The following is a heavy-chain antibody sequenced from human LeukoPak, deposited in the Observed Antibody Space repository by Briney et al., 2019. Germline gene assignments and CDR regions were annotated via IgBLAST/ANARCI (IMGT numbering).Heavy chain of an antibody. CDR2: INAGNDKT. V-gene: IGHV1-3*01. J-gene: IGHJ3*01. CDR3: ASGDLGYCSSTSCPTRGNAFDA. D-gene: IGHD2-2*01. Sequence: ASVKVSCKASGYTFTTYTIHWVRQAPGQRLEWVGWINAGNDKTKYSQKFQGRVTITRDTSASTAYMELSSLRSEDAAVYYCASGDLGYCSSTSCPTRGNAFDAWGQGTMVTVSS. CDR1: GYTFTTYT.